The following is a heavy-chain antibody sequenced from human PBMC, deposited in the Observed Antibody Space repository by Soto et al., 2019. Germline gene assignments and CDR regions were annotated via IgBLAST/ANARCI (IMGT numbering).Heavy chain of an antibody. Sequence: QVQLVQSGAEVKKPGASVKVSCKASGYTFTSYGMHWVRQAPGQRLEWMGWINAGNGNRKYSQKFQGRVTITRDTSASTAHMELSSLRSEDTTVYYCARDLGGWTDYWGQGTLVTVSS. J-gene: IGHJ4*02. D-gene: IGHD6-19*01. CDR2: INAGNGNR. V-gene: IGHV1-3*01. CDR3: ARDLGGWTDY. CDR1: GYTFTSYG.